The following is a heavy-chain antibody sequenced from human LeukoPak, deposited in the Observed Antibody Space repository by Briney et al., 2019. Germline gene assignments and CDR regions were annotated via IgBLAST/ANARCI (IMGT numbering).Heavy chain of an antibody. CDR3: ARAPFMFTMVRGTNWFHP. CDR1: GGPFSGYY. CDR2: INHSGST. V-gene: IGHV4-34*01. D-gene: IGHD3-10*01. J-gene: IGHJ5*02. Sequence: WDTLSLTCAVYGGPFSGYYWSWIRQPPGKGLEWIGEINHSGSTNYNPSLKSGVTISVDTSKNQFSLKLSSVTAADTAVYYCARAPFMFTMVRGTNWFHPWGQETPLNVSS.